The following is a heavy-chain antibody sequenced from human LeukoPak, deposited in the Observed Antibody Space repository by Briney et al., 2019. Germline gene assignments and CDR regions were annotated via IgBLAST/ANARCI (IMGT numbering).Heavy chain of an antibody. J-gene: IGHJ2*01. Sequence: SETLSLTCAVYEGSPTGYFWSWLRQPPGKGLEWIGEISIAGEINYNPSLRSRATIALDTTKNQFSLRLTSVIAADTAHYYCVRQIGAGAFDLWGRDRVVTVAS. CDR3: VRQIGAGAFDL. CDR1: EGSPTGYF. D-gene: IGHD6-19*01. V-gene: IGHV4-34*01. CDR2: ISIAGEI.